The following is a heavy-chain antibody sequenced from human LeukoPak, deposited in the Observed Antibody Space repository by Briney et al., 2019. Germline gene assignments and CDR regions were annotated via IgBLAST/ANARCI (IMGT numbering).Heavy chain of an antibody. CDR2: VSASGAST. CDR1: GFSFSNYG. V-gene: IGHV3-23*01. Sequence: GGSLRLSCAASGFSFSNYGMSWVRQAPGKGLEWVSGVSASGASTYSEDSVKGRFIISRDNSKNMVFLQMNSLRAEDTVVYYCARQHTAWFVDYWGQGILVTVSS. D-gene: IGHD3-9*01. J-gene: IGHJ4*02. CDR3: ARQHTAWFVDY.